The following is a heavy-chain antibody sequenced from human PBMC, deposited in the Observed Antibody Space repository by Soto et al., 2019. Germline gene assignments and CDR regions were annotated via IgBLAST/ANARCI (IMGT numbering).Heavy chain of an antibody. D-gene: IGHD3-22*01. V-gene: IGHV1-18*01. Sequence: QVQLVQSGAEVKKPGASVKVSCKASGYTFTSYGISWVRQAPGQGLEWMGWISAYNGNTNYAQKLQGRVTMTTDTSTSTAYMERRSLRSDDTAVYYCARGGRHDSSGYYLPFSGMDVWGQGTTVTVSS. J-gene: IGHJ6*02. CDR3: ARGGRHDSSGYYLPFSGMDV. CDR1: GYTFTSYG. CDR2: ISAYNGNT.